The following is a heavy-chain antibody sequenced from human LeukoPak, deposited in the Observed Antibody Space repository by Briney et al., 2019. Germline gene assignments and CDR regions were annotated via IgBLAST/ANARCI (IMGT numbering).Heavy chain of an antibody. Sequence: SETLSLTCTVSDDSISSSGYYWSWIRQHPGTGLEWIGYIYYSGSTYYNPSLKSRVTISVDTSKNQFSLKLNSVTAADTAVYYCARGQILEWSHDYWGQGTLVTVSS. CDR2: IYYSGST. V-gene: IGHV4-31*03. J-gene: IGHJ4*02. CDR3: ARGQILEWSHDY. D-gene: IGHD3-3*01. CDR1: DDSISSSGYY.